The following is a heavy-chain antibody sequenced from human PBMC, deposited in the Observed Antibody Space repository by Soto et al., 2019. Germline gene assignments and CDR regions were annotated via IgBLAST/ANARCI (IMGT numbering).Heavy chain of an antibody. CDR2: IIPILGTA. Sequence: QVQLVQSGAEVKKPGSSVKVSCKASVGTFSSYAISWVRQAPGQGLEGMGGIIPILGTANSAQKLQGRVTITADESTRTAYMELSSLRAEDTAVYYCARDQGQFHPWGQGTLVTVSS. J-gene: IGHJ5*02. V-gene: IGHV1-69*12. CDR3: ARDQGQFHP. CDR1: VGTFSSYA.